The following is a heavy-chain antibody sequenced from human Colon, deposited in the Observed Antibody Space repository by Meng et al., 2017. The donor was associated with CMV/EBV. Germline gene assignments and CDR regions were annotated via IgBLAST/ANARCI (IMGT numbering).Heavy chain of an antibody. CDR3: ARDMGFLGGTFDY. V-gene: IGHV3-21*01. J-gene: IGHJ4*02. Sequence: GESLKISCAASGLTVNNNYMNWVRQTPGKGLEWLSSISTSGTNIYYGDSVKGRFTVSRDDARDSLYLQLNSLRADDTALYYCARDMGFLGGTFDYWGQGTLVTVSS. CDR1: GLTVNNNY. CDR2: ISTSGTNI. D-gene: IGHD1-26*01.